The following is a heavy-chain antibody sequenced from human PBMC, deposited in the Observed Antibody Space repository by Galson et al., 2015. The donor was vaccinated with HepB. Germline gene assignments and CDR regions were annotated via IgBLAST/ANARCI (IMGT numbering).Heavy chain of an antibody. CDR1: GYTFTDYY. CDR2: INPNTGGT. J-gene: IGHJ6*02. CDR3: AREGRAGPSYYAFDV. Sequence: SVKVSCKASGYTFTDYYIHCVRQAPGQGLEWMGWINPNTGGTNYAQKFQGRVTMTTDTSISTAYMELSRLRSDDTAVYYCAREGRAGPSYYAFDVWGQGTTVTVSS. D-gene: IGHD1-7*01. V-gene: IGHV1-2*02.